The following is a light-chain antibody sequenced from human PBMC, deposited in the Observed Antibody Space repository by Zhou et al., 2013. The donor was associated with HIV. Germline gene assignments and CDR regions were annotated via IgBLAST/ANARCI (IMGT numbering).Light chain of an antibody. CDR2: GAS. V-gene: IGKV3-11*01. J-gene: IGKJ4*01. Sequence: PGERATLSCRASQSVRSGVAWYQQKPGQAPRLLIYGASHRATGIPDRFSGSGSGTDFTLTIDSLEPADSAVYYCQQRSNWPRTLTFGGGTTLEI. CDR1: QSVRSG. CDR3: QQRSNWPRTLT.